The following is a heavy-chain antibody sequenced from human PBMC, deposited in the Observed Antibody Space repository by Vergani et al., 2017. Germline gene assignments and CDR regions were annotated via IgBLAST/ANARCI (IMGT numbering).Heavy chain of an antibody. CDR1: GASIRSSNYY. D-gene: IGHD3-3*01. CDR2: IYYSGST. J-gene: IGHJ5*02. V-gene: IGHV4-39*01. CDR3: ARHSTVEWLIKLGWIDP. Sequence: QLQLQESGPGLVKPSATLSLTCSVSGASIRSSNYYWGWIRQPPGKGLEWIASIYYSGSTYYNPSLKSRVTISVDTSKYQFSLKLSSVTAAETAVYFCARHSTVEWLIKLGWIDPWGQGILVTVSS.